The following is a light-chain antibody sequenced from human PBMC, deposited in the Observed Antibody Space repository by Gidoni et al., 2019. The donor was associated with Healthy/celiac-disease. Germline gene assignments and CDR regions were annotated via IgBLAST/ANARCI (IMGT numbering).Light chain of an antibody. CDR2: AAS. CDR1: QSISSY. J-gene: IGKJ4*01. Sequence: DIHFTQSPSSLSASVGDRVTIPCRASQSISSYLNWYQQKPGKAPKHLIYAASSLQSGVPSRFSGSGSGTDFTITISSRQPEEFATYYCQQSYSTPSRTFGGGTKVEIK. V-gene: IGKV1-39*01. CDR3: QQSYSTPSRT.